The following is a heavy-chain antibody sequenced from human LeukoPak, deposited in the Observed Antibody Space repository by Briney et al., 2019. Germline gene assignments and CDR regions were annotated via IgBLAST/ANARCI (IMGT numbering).Heavy chain of an antibody. CDR2: VDPEDGET. D-gene: IGHD1-26*01. CDR3: ARDLQVVGATLDY. CDR1: GYTFTDYY. Sequence: GASVKVSCKASGYTFTDYYMHWVQQAPGKGLEWMGRVDPEDGETIYAEKLQGRVTMTTDTSTSTAYMELRSLRSDDTAVYYCARDLQVVGATLDYWGQGTLVTVSS. V-gene: IGHV1-69-2*01. J-gene: IGHJ4*02.